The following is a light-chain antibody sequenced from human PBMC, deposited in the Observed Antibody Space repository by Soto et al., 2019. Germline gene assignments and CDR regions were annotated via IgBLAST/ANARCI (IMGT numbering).Light chain of an antibody. CDR2: DAS. V-gene: IGKV3-11*01. CDR1: QSVSSY. CDR3: QQRSNWPT. J-gene: IGKJ5*01. Sequence: GLTQSPATLSLSPGERATLSCRASQSVSSYLAWYQQKPGQAPRLLIYDASNRATGIPARFSGSGSGTDFTLTISSLEPEDFAVYYCQQRSNWPTFGQGTLLE.